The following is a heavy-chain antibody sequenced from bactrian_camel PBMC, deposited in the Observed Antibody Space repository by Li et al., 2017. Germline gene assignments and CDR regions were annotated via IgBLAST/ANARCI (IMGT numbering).Heavy chain of an antibody. D-gene: IGHD6*01. CDR2: TSATGSI. V-gene: IGHV3S63*01. Sequence: HVQLVESGGGSVQAGGSLRLSCTASGFTFDDSDMGWYRQASGNECELVSSTSATGSIWHADSVKGRFTISQDNAKNTVYLQLNSLKTEDAAMYYCAQTEAEMKGGTWYWPLEWLNWGQGTQVTVS. CDR1: GFTFDDSD. CDR3: AQTEAEMKGGTWYWPLEWLN. J-gene: IGHJ4*01.